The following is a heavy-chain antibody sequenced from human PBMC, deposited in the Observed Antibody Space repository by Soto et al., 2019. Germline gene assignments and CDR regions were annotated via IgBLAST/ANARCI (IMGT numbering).Heavy chain of an antibody. D-gene: IGHD3-10*01. Sequence: QVQLVQSGAEVKKPGASVKVSCKASGYSFTTYGISWVRQAPGQGLEWMGWISDYNGNTNYEKKFQGRVTMTTDTSKXTXXXEXXSLRSDDTAGYYCAREGYYSGSESYSPPRYYGMDVWGQGTTVTVS. CDR3: AREGYYSGSESYSPPRYYGMDV. J-gene: IGHJ6*02. CDR1: GYSFTTYG. CDR2: ISDYNGNT. V-gene: IGHV1-18*01.